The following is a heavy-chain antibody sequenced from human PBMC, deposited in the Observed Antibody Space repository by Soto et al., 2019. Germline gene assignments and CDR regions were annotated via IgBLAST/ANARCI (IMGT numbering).Heavy chain of an antibody. D-gene: IGHD3-9*01. CDR3: ARLEGLATISYYFDY. Sequence: QLQLQESGPGLVKPSETLSLTCSVSGDSINSDNYYWGWIRQPPGKGLEWIGSIYYRGNTYYNPSLKPRVTISLDQSKSQCSLKLNTVTAADSAVYFCARLEGLATISYYFDYWGQGTLVTVSS. V-gene: IGHV4-39*01. J-gene: IGHJ4*02. CDR2: IYYRGNT. CDR1: GDSINSDNYY.